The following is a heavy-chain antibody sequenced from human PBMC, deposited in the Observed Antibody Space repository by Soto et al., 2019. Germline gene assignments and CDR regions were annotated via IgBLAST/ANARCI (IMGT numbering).Heavy chain of an antibody. CDR1: GASISGFY. CDR2: IYATGTT. D-gene: IGHD1-1*01. V-gene: IGHV4-4*07. CDR3: VRDGTRTLRDWFDP. J-gene: IGHJ5*02. Sequence: SETLSLTCTVSGASISGFYWSWIRKSAGKGLEWIGRIYATGTTDYNPSLKSRVMMSVDTSKKQFSLKLRSVTAADTAVYYCVRDGTRTLRDWFDPWGQGISVTVST.